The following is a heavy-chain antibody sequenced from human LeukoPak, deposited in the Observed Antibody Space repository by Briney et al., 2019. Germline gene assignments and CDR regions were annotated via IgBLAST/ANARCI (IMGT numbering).Heavy chain of an antibody. D-gene: IGHD1-7*01. J-gene: IGHJ2*01. CDR3: ARAGNYYFDL. Sequence: PGGSLRLSCAASGFTFSSSWRHWVRQGPGKGLVWVARMNADGRTINYADSVKGRFTISRDNAKNTLYLQMNSLRTEDAAVYYCARAGNYYFDLWGRGTQVTVSS. CDR1: GFTFSSSW. CDR2: MNADGRTI. V-gene: IGHV3-74*01.